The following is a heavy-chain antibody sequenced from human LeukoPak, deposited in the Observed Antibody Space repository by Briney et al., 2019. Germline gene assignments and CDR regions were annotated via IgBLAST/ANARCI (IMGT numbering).Heavy chain of an antibody. V-gene: IGHV1-69*05. J-gene: IGHJ6*03. CDR3: ARSEQLRENYYYMDV. D-gene: IGHD6-6*01. CDR2: IIPIFGTA. Sequence: ASVKVSCKASGYTFTGYYMHWVRQAPGQGLEWMGGIIPIFGTANYAQKFQGRVTITTDESTSTAYMELSSLRSEDTAVYYCARSEQLRENYYYMDVWGKGTTVTVSS. CDR1: GYTFTGYY.